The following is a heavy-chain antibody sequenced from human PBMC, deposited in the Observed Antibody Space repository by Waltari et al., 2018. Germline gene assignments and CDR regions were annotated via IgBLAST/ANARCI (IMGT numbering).Heavy chain of an antibody. CDR3: AGVFGRASAPVAY. J-gene: IGHJ4*02. Sequence: QVQLVQSGAEVKKPGASVKVSCKASGYTFTGYYMHWVRQAPGQGLEWMGWINPNSGGTNYAQEFQGRVTMTRDTSISSAYMELSRLGSDDTAVYYCAGVFGRASAPVAYWGQGTLVTVSS. CDR1: GYTFTGYY. D-gene: IGHD1-26*01. CDR2: INPNSGGT. V-gene: IGHV1-2*02.